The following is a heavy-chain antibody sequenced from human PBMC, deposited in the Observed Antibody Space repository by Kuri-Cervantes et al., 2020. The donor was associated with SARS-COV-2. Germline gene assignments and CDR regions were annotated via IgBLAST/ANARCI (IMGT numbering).Heavy chain of an antibody. D-gene: IGHD3-16*01. CDR3: ATMDAYVWGTYYYFDY. Sequence: GGSLRLSCAASGFTFSSYEMNWVRQAPGKGLEWVSYISSSGSTIYYADSVKGRFTISRDSSKNTLYLQMNSLRSEDTAVYYCATMDAYVWGTYYYFDYWGQGTLVTVSS. CDR2: ISSSGSTI. J-gene: IGHJ4*02. V-gene: IGHV3-48*03. CDR1: GFTFSSYE.